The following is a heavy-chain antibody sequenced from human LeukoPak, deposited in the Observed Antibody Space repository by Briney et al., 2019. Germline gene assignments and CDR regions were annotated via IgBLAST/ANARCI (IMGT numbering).Heavy chain of an antibody. V-gene: IGHV3-23*01. D-gene: IGHD1-26*01. CDR2: ISGSGGST. Sequence: GGSLRLSCAASGFTFSNYAMSWVRQAPGKGLEWVSAISGSGGSTYYADSVKGRFAISRDNSKNTLYLQMNSLRAEDTAVYYCAKNSGSYDLHYWGQGTLVTVSS. J-gene: IGHJ4*02. CDR1: GFTFSNYA. CDR3: AKNSGSYDLHY.